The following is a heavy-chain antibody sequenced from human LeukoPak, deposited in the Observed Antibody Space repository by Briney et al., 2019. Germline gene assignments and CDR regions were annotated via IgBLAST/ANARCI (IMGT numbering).Heavy chain of an antibody. D-gene: IGHD3-9*01. CDR3: ARGLQYFDWLYFDY. CDR2: IWYDGSNK. CDR1: GFTFSIYG. J-gene: IGHJ4*02. V-gene: IGHV3-33*01. Sequence: GGSLRLSCAASGFTFSIYGMHWVRQAPGKGLEWVAVIWYDGSNKYYADSVKGRYTISRDNSKNTLYLQMNSLRAEDTAVYYCARGLQYFDWLYFDYWGQGTLVTVSS.